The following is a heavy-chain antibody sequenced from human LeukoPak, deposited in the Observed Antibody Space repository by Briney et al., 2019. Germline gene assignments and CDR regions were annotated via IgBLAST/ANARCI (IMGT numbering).Heavy chain of an antibody. Sequence: PGGSLKLSCAASGFTFSGSAMHWVRQASGKGLEWVGRIRSKANRYATAYAASVKGRFTISRDDSKNTAYLQMNSLKTEDTAVYYCTPRGINTVIARDCWGQGTLVTASS. J-gene: IGHJ4*02. V-gene: IGHV3-73*01. CDR2: IRSKANRYAT. CDR1: GFTFSGSA. D-gene: IGHD2-21*01. CDR3: TPRGINTVIARDC.